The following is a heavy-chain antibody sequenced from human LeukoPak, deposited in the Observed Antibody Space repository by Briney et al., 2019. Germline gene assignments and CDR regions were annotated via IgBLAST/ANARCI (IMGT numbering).Heavy chain of an antibody. V-gene: IGHV4-59*04. Sequence: PGGSLRLSCAASGFTFSSYWMSWVRQLPGKGLEWIGNIHSSGSSFCNPSLKSRVTISVDTSKNQFSLKLSSVTAADTAVYYCEKDSHLDVWGQGTTVTVSS. CDR1: GFTFSSYW. D-gene: IGHD2-15*01. CDR2: IHSSGSS. CDR3: EKDSHLDV. J-gene: IGHJ6*02.